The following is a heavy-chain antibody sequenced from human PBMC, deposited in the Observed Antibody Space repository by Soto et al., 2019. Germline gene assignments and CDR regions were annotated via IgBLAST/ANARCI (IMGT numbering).Heavy chain of an antibody. D-gene: IGHD4-17*01. J-gene: IGHJ4*02. CDR1: GGTFSSYT. Sequence: QVQLVQSGAEVKKPGSSVKVSCKASGGTFSSYTISWVRQAPGQGLEWMGRIIPILGIANYAQKFQGRVTTTADKSTRTAYMELSSLGSEDTAVYYCAGDPPSLTTRAGWGQGTLVTVSS. CDR2: IIPILGIA. V-gene: IGHV1-69*08. CDR3: AGDPPSLTTRAG.